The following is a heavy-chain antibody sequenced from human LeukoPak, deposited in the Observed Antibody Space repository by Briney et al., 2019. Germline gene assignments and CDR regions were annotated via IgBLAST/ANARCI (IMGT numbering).Heavy chain of an antibody. V-gene: IGHV3-23*01. Sequence: GGSLRLSCAASGFTVSSNHMSWVRQAPGKGLEWVSGIEGGGHSTHYADSVKGRFTISRDNSRNKLYLQMEGLRAEDTAIYYCAKDTYSSPYSFDNWGQGALVIVSS. J-gene: IGHJ4*02. CDR2: IEGGGHST. CDR1: GFTVSSNH. D-gene: IGHD2-15*01. CDR3: AKDTYSSPYSFDN.